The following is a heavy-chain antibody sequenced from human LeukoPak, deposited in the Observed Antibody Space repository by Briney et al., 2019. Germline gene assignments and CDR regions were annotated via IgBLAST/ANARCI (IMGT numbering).Heavy chain of an antibody. D-gene: IGHD3-10*01. CDR3: AREGYYGSGSYYNAPFEY. Sequence: ASVKVSCKASGYTLTGYYMHWVRQAPGQGLERMGWINPNSGGTNYAQKFQGRVTMTRDTSISTAYMELSRLRSDDTAVYYCAREGYYGSGSYYNAPFEYWGQGTLVTISS. J-gene: IGHJ4*02. V-gene: IGHV1-2*02. CDR1: GYTLTGYY. CDR2: INPNSGGT.